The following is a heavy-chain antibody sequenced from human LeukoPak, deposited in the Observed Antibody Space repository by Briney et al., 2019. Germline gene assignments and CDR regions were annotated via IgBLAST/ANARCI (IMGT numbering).Heavy chain of an antibody. CDR2: NSSSSSTI. CDR3: ARWLQLFSYAFDI. J-gene: IGHJ3*02. CDR1: GFTFSSYS. D-gene: IGHD5-24*01. Sequence: PGGSLRLSCAASGFTFSSYSMNWVRQAPGKGLEWVSYNSSSSSTIYYADSVKGRFTISRDNAKNSLYLQMNSLRSEDTAVYYCARWLQLFSYAFDIWGQGTMVTVSS. V-gene: IGHV3-48*01.